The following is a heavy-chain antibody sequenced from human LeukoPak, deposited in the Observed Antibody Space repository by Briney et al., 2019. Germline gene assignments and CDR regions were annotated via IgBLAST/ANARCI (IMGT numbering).Heavy chain of an antibody. Sequence: PGGSLRLSCAASGFTFSTYSMNWVRQAPGKGLEWVSYISISSGIIYYADSVKGRFTISRDNAKNSLYLQMNSLRAEDTAVYYCARVGMVRGVIITHYFDYWGQGTLVTVSS. CDR2: ISISSGII. D-gene: IGHD3-10*01. CDR3: ARVGMVRGVIITHYFDY. CDR1: GFTFSTYS. V-gene: IGHV3-48*01. J-gene: IGHJ4*02.